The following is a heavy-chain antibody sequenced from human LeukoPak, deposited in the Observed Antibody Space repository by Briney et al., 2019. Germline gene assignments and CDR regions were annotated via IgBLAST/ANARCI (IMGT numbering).Heavy chain of an antibody. Sequence: GGSLRLSCAASGFTFSSSAMSWVRQVPGKGLEWVSGISASGGSTNYADSVKGRFTISRDNSKNTLHLQVNSLRAEDTAVYYCAKGGKWDVTPFDYWGQGTLVTVSS. D-gene: IGHD1-26*01. CDR2: ISASGGST. CDR1: GFTFSSSA. J-gene: IGHJ4*02. V-gene: IGHV3-23*01. CDR3: AKGGKWDVTPFDY.